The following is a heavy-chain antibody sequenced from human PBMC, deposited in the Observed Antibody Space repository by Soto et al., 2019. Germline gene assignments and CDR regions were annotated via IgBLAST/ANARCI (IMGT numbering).Heavy chain of an antibody. D-gene: IGHD2-15*01. Sequence: GGSVRLSCAASGFTFSNYAMNWVRQAPGRGLEGVSSMTSGGAATYYAASVRGRVVISREYSKNALFLQMNSLRGEDTAVDHCANAPDGSCSRIRCYHFDLRGQGTLVPAS. CDR2: MTSGGAAT. CDR3: ANAPDGSCSRIRCYHFDL. J-gene: IGHJ4*02. CDR1: GFTFSNYA. V-gene: IGHV3-23*01.